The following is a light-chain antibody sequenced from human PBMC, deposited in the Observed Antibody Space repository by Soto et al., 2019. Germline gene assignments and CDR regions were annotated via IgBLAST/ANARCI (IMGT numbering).Light chain of an antibody. J-gene: IGKJ1*01. V-gene: IGKV3-15*01. CDR3: QQYNTWPT. CDR2: DAS. Sequence: EIVMTQSPATLSVSPGERATLSCRASQSVSTSLAWYQQTPGQAPRLLIYDASTRATGIPARFGGSGSGTEFTLTISSLQTEDFAVYFCQQYNTWPTFGQGTTVDIK. CDR1: QSVSTS.